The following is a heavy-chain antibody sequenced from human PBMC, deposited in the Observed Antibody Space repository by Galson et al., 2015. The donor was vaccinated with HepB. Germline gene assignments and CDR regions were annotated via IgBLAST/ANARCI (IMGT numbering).Heavy chain of an antibody. V-gene: IGHV1-69*13. D-gene: IGHD3-22*01. Sequence: SVKVSCKASGGTFSSYAISWVRQAPGQGLEWMGGIIPMFPTANYAQKFQGRVTITADESTSTANMELSSLRSEDTAVYYCARGLYGGRTYYYDSSGLLGAFDIWGQGTMVTVSS. J-gene: IGHJ3*02. CDR3: ARGLYGGRTYYYDSSGLLGAFDI. CDR2: IIPMFPTA. CDR1: GGTFSSYA.